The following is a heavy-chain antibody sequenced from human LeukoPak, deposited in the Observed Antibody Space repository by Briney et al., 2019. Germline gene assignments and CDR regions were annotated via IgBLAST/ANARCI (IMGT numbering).Heavy chain of an antibody. J-gene: IGHJ1*01. CDR2: IFWDDDK. CDR3: AHRPHYSGSGSYSFQH. D-gene: IGHD3-10*01. CDR1: GFSLSTSGVG. Sequence: SGPTLIKPTETLTLTCTFSGFSLSTSGVGVGWIRQPPGKALEWLAFIFWDDDKRYSPSLKSRLTITKDTSRNQVVLTMTNLDPVVTATYYCAHRPHYSGSGSYSFQHWGQGTLVTVSS. V-gene: IGHV2-5*02.